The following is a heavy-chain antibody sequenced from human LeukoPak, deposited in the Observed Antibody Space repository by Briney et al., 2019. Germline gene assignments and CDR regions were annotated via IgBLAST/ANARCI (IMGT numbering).Heavy chain of an antibody. V-gene: IGHV1-46*01. Sequence: GASVKVSCKASGYTFTSYYMHWVRQAPGQGLEWMGIINPSGGSTSYARKFQGRVTMTRDTSTSTVYMELSSLRSEDTAVYYCARTYYYGSGSYSEYYFDYWGQGTLVTVSS. CDR2: INPSGGST. CDR1: GYTFTSYY. J-gene: IGHJ4*02. D-gene: IGHD3-10*01. CDR3: ARTYYYGSGSYSEYYFDY.